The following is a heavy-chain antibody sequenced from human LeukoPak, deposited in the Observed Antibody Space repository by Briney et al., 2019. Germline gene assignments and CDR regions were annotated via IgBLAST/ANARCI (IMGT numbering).Heavy chain of an antibody. CDR2: ISYDGSNK. D-gene: IGHD7-27*01. CDR1: GFTFSSYA. J-gene: IGHJ4*02. Sequence: GGSLRLSCAASGFTFSSYAMHWVRQAPGKGLEWVAVISYDGSNKYYADSVKGRFTISRDNSKNTLYLQMNSLRAEDTAVYYCARDLGRHWGQGTLVTVSS. CDR3: ARDLGRH. V-gene: IGHV3-30-3*01.